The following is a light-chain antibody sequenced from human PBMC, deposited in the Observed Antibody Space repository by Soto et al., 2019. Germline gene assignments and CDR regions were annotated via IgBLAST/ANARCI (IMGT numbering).Light chain of an antibody. CDR1: QSISSW. CDR3: QQYYSYSVT. V-gene: IGKV1-5*03. J-gene: IGKJ1*01. CDR2: QAS. Sequence: DLQMTQSPSTLSASVGDRVTITCRASQSISSWLAWYQQKPGKAPKLLIFQASILESGVPSRFSGSGSGTEFTLTISSLQPDDFATYYCQQYYSYSVTFGQGTKVEIK.